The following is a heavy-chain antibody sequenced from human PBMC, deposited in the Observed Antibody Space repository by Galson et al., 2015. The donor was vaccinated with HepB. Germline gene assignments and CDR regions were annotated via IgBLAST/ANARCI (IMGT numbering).Heavy chain of an antibody. CDR1: GVSVTTGY. Sequence: SLRLSCAISGVSVTTGYMNWVRQAPGKGLEWVAGIYSGGYTPYADSVKGRFTLTRDISRNALYLQMTDLRVEDTATYSCARTLVGATDGSDVWGQGTMVTVST. CDR3: ARTLVGATDGSDV. CDR2: IYSGGYT. J-gene: IGHJ3*01. V-gene: IGHV3-53*01. D-gene: IGHD1-26*01.